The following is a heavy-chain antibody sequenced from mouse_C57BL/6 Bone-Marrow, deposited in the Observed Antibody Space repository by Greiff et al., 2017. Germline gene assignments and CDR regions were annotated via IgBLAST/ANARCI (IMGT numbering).Heavy chain of an antibody. CDR1: GYTFTSYW. D-gene: IGHD2-5*01. J-gene: IGHJ1*03. CDR3: ARRSNLKYFDV. CDR2: IHPNSGST. Sequence: QVHVKQPGAELVKPGASVKLSCKASGYTFTSYWMHWVKQRPGQGLEWIGMIHPNSGSTNYNEKFKSKATLTVDKSSSTAYMQLSSLTSEDSAVYYYARRSNLKYFDVWGTGTTVTVSS. V-gene: IGHV1-64*01.